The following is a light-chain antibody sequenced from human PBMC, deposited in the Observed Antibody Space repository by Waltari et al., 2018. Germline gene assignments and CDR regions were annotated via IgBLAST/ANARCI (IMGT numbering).Light chain of an antibody. J-gene: IGLJ3*02. Sequence: QSVLKQPASVSGSPAQSITISCPGTSSDVGGYEHVSWYQQHPGKAPKRLIYDVTKRPSGVSNRFSGSKSANTASLTISGLQAEDEADYYCFSYRRSSTWVFGEGTKLTVL. V-gene: IGLV2-14*03. CDR2: DVT. CDR3: FSYRRSSTWV. CDR1: SSDVGGYEH.